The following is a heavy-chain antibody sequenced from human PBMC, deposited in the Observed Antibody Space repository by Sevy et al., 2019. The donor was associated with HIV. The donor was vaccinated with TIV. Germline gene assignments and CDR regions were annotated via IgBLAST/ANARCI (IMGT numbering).Heavy chain of an antibody. D-gene: IGHD2-15*01. V-gene: IGHV3-74*01. CDR2: INSDGSRT. Sequence: GGSLRLSCEGSGFYFENYRFHWVRQAPGKGLEWVSRINSDGSRTNYAESVEGRFVVSRDNARNTVYLQMNSLRVEDTAVYYCIKGMSATYFYYFYMDIWGTGTTVTVSS. CDR1: GFYFENYR. J-gene: IGHJ6*03. CDR3: IKGMSATYFYYFYMDI.